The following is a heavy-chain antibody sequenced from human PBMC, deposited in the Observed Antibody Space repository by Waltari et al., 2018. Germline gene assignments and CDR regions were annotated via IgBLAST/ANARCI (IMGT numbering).Heavy chain of an antibody. CDR2: ISYDGSNK. V-gene: IGHV3-30-3*01. CDR3: ARGGQGPFFDY. CDR1: GFTFSRYA. J-gene: IGHJ4*02. Sequence: QVQLVESGGGVVQPGRSLRLSCAASGFTFSRYAMHWVRQAPGKGLEWVAVISYDGSNKYYADSVKGRFTISRDNSKNTLYLQMNSLRAEDTAVYYCARGGQGPFFDYWGQGTLVTVSS.